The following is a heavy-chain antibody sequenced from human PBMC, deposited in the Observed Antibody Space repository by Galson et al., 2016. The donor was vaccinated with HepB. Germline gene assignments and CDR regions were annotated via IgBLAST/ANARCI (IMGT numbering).Heavy chain of an antibody. D-gene: IGHD1-1*01. CDR3: ARGDYRVTTSGTYFDH. Sequence: SLRLSCAASGFTFSDYYMNRIRQAPGKGLEWISYISSSGSTVYYADSVKGRFTISRDNAKNSLSLQMNSLRAEDTAVYYCARGDYRVTTSGTYFDHWGQGTLVTVSS. J-gene: IGHJ4*02. CDR1: GFTFSDYY. CDR2: ISSSGSTV. V-gene: IGHV3-11*04.